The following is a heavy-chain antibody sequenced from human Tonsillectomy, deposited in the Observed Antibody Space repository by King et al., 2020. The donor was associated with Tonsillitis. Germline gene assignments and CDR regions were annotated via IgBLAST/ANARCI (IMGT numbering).Heavy chain of an antibody. CDR1: GFTFSSYS. CDR3: ARAPSFVGGMDV. V-gene: IGHV3-21*01. Sequence: VQLVESGGGLVKPGGSLRLSCAASGFTFSSYSITWVRQAPGKGLEWVSSISSSSSYIYYADSVKGRFTISRDNAKNSLYLQMNSLRAEDTAVYYCARAPSFVGGMDVWGQGTTVTVSS. CDR2: ISSSSSYI. D-gene: IGHD2-21*01. J-gene: IGHJ6*02.